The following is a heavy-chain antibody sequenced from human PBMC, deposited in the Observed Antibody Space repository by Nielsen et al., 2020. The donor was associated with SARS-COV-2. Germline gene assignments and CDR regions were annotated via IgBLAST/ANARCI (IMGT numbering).Heavy chain of an antibody. CDR1: GFIFSNYR. V-gene: IGHV3-74*03. CDR3: ARLRDDGYYFDTGPYDY. Sequence: GGSLRLSCAASGFIFSNYRMHWVRQAPGQGLVWVSHINPDDSKTTYADSVKGRFTISRDNAKNTLYLQMNGLRADDTAVYYCARLRDDGYYFDTGPYDYWGQGTLVTVSS. J-gene: IGHJ4*02. D-gene: IGHD3-22*01. CDR2: INPDDSKT.